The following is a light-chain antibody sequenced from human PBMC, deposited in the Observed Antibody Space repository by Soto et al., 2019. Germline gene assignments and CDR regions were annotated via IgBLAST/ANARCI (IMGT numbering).Light chain of an antibody. CDR3: SSYTSSSTPLWV. V-gene: IGLV2-14*01. Sequence: QSVRTQPASVSGSPGQSITISCTGTSSDVGGYNYVSWYQQHPGKAPKLMIYEVSNRPSGVSNRFSGSKSGNTASLTISGLQAEDEADYYCSSYTSSSTPLWVFGTGTKVTVL. CDR2: EVS. J-gene: IGLJ1*01. CDR1: SSDVGGYNY.